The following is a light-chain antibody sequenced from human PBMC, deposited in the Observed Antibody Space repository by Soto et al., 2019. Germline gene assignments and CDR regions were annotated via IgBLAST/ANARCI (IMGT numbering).Light chain of an antibody. CDR2: GAS. V-gene: IGKV3-15*01. CDR1: QSVGNN. J-gene: IGKJ1*01. Sequence: ETVITQSPVTLSVYLGARATLSCRASQSVGNNLAWYQQKPGQAPRLLIYGASTRATGISARFSGSGSGTEFTLTISRLQSEDFAIYHCQQYNSWPLTFGQGAKVDIK. CDR3: QQYNSWPLT.